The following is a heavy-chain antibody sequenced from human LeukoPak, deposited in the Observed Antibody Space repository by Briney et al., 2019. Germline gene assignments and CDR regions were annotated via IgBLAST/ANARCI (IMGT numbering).Heavy chain of an antibody. D-gene: IGHD2-15*01. CDR3: ARVSNSAATSPLYFDY. CDR2: IIPIFGTA. V-gene: IGHV1-69*05. Sequence: ASVKVSCKASGGTFSSYAISWVRQAPGQGLEWMGGIIPIFGTANYAQKFQGRVTITTDESTSTAYMELSSLRPEDTAVYYCARVSNSAATSPLYFDYWGQGTLVTVSS. CDR1: GGTFSSYA. J-gene: IGHJ4*02.